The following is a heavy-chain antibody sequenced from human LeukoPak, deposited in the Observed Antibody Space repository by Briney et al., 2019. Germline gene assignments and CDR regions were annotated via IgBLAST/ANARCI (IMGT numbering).Heavy chain of an antibody. V-gene: IGHV3-53*01. CDR3: ASNGPWGYDILTGYYRFDY. CDR1: GFTVSSNY. J-gene: IGHJ4*02. D-gene: IGHD3-9*01. Sequence: PGGSLRLSCAASGFTVSSNYMSWVRQAPGKGLEWVSVIYSGGSTYYADSVKGRFTISRDNSKNTLYLQMNSLRAEDTAVYYCASNGPWGYDILTGYYRFDYWGQGTLVTVSS. CDR2: IYSGGST.